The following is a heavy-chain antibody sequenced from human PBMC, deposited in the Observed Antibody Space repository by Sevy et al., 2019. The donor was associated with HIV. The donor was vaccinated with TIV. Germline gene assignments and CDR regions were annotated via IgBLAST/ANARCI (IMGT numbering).Heavy chain of an antibody. CDR2: ISYDGSNK. CDR1: GFTFSSYG. V-gene: IGHV3-30*18. CDR3: AKDPHYYGSGSYYPYFDY. D-gene: IGHD3-10*01. J-gene: IGHJ4*02. Sequence: GGSLRLSCAASGFTFSSYGMHWVRQAPGKGLEWVAVISYDGSNKYYADSVKGRFTMSRDNSKNTLYLQMNSLRAEDTAVYYCAKDPHYYGSGSYYPYFDYWGQGTLVTVSS.